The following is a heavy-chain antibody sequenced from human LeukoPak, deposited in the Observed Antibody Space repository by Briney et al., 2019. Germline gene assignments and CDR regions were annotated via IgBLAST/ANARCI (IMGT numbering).Heavy chain of an antibody. V-gene: IGHV3-7*01. J-gene: IGHJ4*02. CDR3: ARILVYGSGAEAFDY. CDR1: GFTLSSYA. CDR2: IKEDGSEK. D-gene: IGHD3-10*01. Sequence: GGSLRLSCAASGFTLSSYAMSWVRQGPGKGLEWVANIKEDGSEKNHEDSVKGRFTIPRDNAKHSLYLQMNSLRAEDTAVYYCARILVYGSGAEAFDYWGQGTLVTVSS.